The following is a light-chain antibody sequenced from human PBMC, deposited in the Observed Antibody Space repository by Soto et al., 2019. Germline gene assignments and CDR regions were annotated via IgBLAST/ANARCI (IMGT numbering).Light chain of an antibody. V-gene: IGKV1-5*03. J-gene: IGKJ4*01. Sequence: DIQMTQSPSTLSASVGDRVTITCRASQSISSWLAWYQQKPGKAPKLLIYKASSLESGVPSRFSGSGSGTEFTLTISSLQPEDFATYYCQQLNSYPRLTFGGGTKVEIK. CDR2: KAS. CDR1: QSISSW. CDR3: QQLNSYPRLT.